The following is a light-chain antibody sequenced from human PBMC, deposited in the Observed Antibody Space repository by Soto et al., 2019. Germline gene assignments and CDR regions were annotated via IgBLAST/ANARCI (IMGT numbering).Light chain of an antibody. V-gene: IGKV1-5*03. Sequence: DIQMTQSPSTLSASVGDRVTITCRASQSISSWLAWYQRKPGKAPKLLIYKASSLESGVPSRFSGSGSGTEFTLTISSLQPDDFATYHCQQYKSYSLRDTFGQGTKLEIK. CDR1: QSISSW. CDR3: QQYKSYSLRDT. J-gene: IGKJ2*01. CDR2: KAS.